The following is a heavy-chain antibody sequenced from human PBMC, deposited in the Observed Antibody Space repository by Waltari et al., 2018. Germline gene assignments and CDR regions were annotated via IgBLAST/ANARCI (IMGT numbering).Heavy chain of an antibody. CDR3: ARGDGLLTRGGGSCYP. Sequence: QVQLVQSGAEVKKPGASVKVSCKASGYTFTGYYMHWVRTAPGQGREWMGWINPNSGGTNYAQKFQGRVTMTRDTSISTAYMELSRLRSDDTAVYYCARGDGLLTRGGGSCYPWGQGTLVTVSS. D-gene: IGHD2-15*01. CDR2: INPNSGGT. V-gene: IGHV1-2*02. CDR1: GYTFTGYY. J-gene: IGHJ5*02.